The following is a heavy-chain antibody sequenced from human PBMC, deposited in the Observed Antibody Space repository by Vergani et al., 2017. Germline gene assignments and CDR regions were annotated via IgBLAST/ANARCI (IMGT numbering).Heavy chain of an antibody. V-gene: IGHV4-34*01. CDR1: GGSFSGYY. Sequence: QVQLQQWGAGLLKPSETLSLTCAVYGGSFSGYYWSWIRQPPGKVLEWIGEINHSGSTNYNPSLKSRVTISVDTSKNQFSLKLSSVTAADTAVYYCARGYGSGPLNWFDPWGQGTLVTVSS. D-gene: IGHD3-10*01. CDR2: INHSGST. J-gene: IGHJ5*02. CDR3: ARGYGSGPLNWFDP.